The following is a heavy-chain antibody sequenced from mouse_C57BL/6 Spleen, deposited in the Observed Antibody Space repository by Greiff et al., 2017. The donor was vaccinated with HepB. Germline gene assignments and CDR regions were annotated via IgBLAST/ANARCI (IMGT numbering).Heavy chain of an antibody. V-gene: IGHV14-1*01. CDR1: GFNIKDYY. Sequence: EVKLVESGAELVRPGASVKLSCTASGFNIKDYYMHWVKQRPEQGLEWIGRIDPEDGDTEYAPKFQGKATMTADTSSNTAYLQLSSLTSEDTAVYYCTTSITTVVAYYFDYWGQGTTLTVSS. CDR2: IDPEDGDT. J-gene: IGHJ2*01. CDR3: TTSITTVVAYYFDY. D-gene: IGHD1-1*01.